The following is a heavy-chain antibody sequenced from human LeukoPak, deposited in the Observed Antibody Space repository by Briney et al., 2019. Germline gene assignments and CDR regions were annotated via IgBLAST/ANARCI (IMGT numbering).Heavy chain of an antibody. Sequence: SETLSLTCAVYGGSFSGYYWSWIRQPPGKGLEGIGEINHSGSTNYNPSLKSRVTISVDTSKNQFSLKLSSVTAADTAVYYCARSRIVGASPFDYWGQGTLVTVSS. CDR2: INHSGST. V-gene: IGHV4-34*01. CDR1: GGSFSGYY. CDR3: ARSRIVGASPFDY. J-gene: IGHJ4*02. D-gene: IGHD1-26*01.